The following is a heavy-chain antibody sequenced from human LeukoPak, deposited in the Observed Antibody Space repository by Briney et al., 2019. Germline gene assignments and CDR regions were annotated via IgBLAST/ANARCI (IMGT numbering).Heavy chain of an antibody. V-gene: IGHV4-34*01. CDR1: GGSFSGYY. J-gene: IGHJ3*02. CDR2: INHSGST. CDR3: ATARRPDAFDI. Sequence: SETLSLTCAVYGGSFSGYYWSWIRQPPGKGLEWIGEINHSGSTNYNPSLKSRVTISVDTPKNQFSLKLSSVTAADTAVYYCATARRPDAFDIWGQGTMVTVSS.